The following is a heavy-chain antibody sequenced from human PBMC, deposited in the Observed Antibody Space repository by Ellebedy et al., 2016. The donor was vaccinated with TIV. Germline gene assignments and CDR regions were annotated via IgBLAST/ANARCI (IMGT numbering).Heavy chain of an antibody. Sequence: PVGSLRLSCAASGFTVSSSFMSWVRQAPGKGLEWVSVIYTDGGTNYTDSVLGRFDISRDSSKNTLYLQMNSLRADDTAVYYCARDPRGGGDYGDNWFDPWGQGTLVTVSS. V-gene: IGHV3-66*01. CDR1: GFTVSSSF. D-gene: IGHD4-17*01. J-gene: IGHJ5*02. CDR3: ARDPRGGGDYGDNWFDP. CDR2: IYTDGGT.